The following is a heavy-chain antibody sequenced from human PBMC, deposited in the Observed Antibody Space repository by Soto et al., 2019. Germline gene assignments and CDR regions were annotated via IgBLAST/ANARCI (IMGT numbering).Heavy chain of an antibody. V-gene: IGHV1-18*01. CDR3: ARDAPKQLLVLDAVDS. J-gene: IGHJ3*02. D-gene: IGHD6-19*01. Sequence: QVQLVQSGAEVKKPGASVKVSCKASGYTFTSYGISWVRHAPGQGLEWMGWISAYNVNTNYAQKLQGRVTMTTDTAKSKAYMELRSLRSDDAAVYYCARDAPKQLLVLDAVDSWCQGTMVTVS. CDR2: ISAYNVNT. CDR1: GYTFTSYG.